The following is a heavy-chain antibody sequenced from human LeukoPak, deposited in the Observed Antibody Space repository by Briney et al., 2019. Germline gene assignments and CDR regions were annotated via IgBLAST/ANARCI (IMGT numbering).Heavy chain of an antibody. Sequence: PSETMSLTCMVSGCSMSSGRYFWAWIRQPPGKGLEYIASISGGGNTYFNPSLKSRVTISLDASKNQFSLRLTSVTAADSADYYCAIPPPRRSSGWYPLDYWGQGTLVTVSS. CDR1: GCSMSSGRYF. CDR2: ISGGGNT. D-gene: IGHD6-19*01. CDR3: AIPPPRRSSGWYPLDY. J-gene: IGHJ4*02. V-gene: IGHV4-39*01.